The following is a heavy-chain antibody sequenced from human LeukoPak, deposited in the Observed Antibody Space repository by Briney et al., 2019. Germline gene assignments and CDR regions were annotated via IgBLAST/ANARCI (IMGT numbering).Heavy chain of an antibody. CDR3: TRDPAYYLRYGYFDY. CDR1: GFISSTSA. CDR2: IDSVGSHI. Sequence: GGSLRLSCSASGFISSTSAMNWVRQAPGKGLEWVSSIDSVGSHIYYRDSVKGRFTISRDNAKNSAYLQMNNLRAADTALYYCTRDPAYYLRYGYFDYWGQGILVTVSS. V-gene: IGHV3-21*01. D-gene: IGHD1-26*01. J-gene: IGHJ4*03.